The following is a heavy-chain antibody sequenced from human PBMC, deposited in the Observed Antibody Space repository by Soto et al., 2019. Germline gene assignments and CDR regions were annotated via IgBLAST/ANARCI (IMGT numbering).Heavy chain of an antibody. CDR2: IWYDGSNK. D-gene: IGHD3-22*01. J-gene: IGHJ4*02. V-gene: IGHV3-33*01. CDR3: ARDLGYYDSSGY. Sequence: SLRLSCAASGFTFSSYGMHWVRQAPGKGLEWVAVIWYDGSNKYYADSVKGRFTISRDNSKNTLYLQMNSLRVEDTAVYYCARDLGYYDSSGYWGQGTLVTVSS. CDR1: GFTFSSYG.